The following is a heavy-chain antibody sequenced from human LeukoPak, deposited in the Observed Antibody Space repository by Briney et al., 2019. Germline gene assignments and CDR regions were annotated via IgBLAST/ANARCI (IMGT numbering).Heavy chain of an antibody. D-gene: IGHD4-17*01. J-gene: IGHJ4*02. CDR3: ARGQGDYGDYEGGGDY. CDR2: INRSGST. V-gene: IGHV4-34*01. CDR1: GGSFSGYY. Sequence: SETLSLTCAVYGGSFSGYYWSWIRQPPGKGLEWIGEINRSGSTNYNPSLKSRVTISVGTSKNQFSLKLSSVTAADTAVYYCARGQGDYGDYEGGGDYWGQGTLVTVSS.